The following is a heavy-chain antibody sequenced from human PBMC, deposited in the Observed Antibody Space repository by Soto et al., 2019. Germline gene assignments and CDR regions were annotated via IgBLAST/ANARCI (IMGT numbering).Heavy chain of an antibody. CDR1: GFSLNTTGVG. CDR2: IYWDDDK. CDR3: AYCPRFCSGAGCYYYSFMGV. J-gene: IGHJ6*03. Sequence: QITLKESGPTLVKPTQTLTLTCTFSGFSLNTTGVGVGWIRQPPGKALEWLAFIYWDDDKRYSASLKSRLTITQDTSKNQVGLTMTNMDPVDTGTYSCAYCPRFCSGAGCYYYSFMGVWGKETTFAVS. D-gene: IGHD2-15*01. V-gene: IGHV2-5*02.